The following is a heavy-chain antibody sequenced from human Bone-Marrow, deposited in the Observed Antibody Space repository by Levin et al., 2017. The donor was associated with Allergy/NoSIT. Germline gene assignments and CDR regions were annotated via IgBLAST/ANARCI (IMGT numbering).Heavy chain of an antibody. CDR3: ARDQRSSWPFDQYYYYYYGMDV. D-gene: IGHD6-13*01. J-gene: IGHJ6*02. CDR2: ISSSSSYI. CDR1: GFTFSSYS. Sequence: GGSLRLSCAASGFTFSSYSMNWVRQAPGKGLEWVSSISSSSSYIYYADSVKGRFTISRDNAKNSLYLQMNSLRAEDTAVYYCARDQRSSWPFDQYYYYYYGMDVWGQGTTVTVSS. V-gene: IGHV3-21*01.